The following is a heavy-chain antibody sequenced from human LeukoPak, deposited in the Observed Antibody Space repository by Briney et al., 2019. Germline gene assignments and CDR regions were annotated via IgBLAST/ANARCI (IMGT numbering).Heavy chain of an antibody. CDR1: GYTFTSYG. Sequence: ASVKVSCKASGYTFTSYGISWVRQAPGQGLEWMGWISAYNGNTNYAQKLQGRVTMTTDTSTSTAYMELRSLRSDDTAVYYCARGLAVAGNVVWFDPWGQGTLVTVSS. D-gene: IGHD6-19*01. CDR2: ISAYNGNT. V-gene: IGHV1-18*01. J-gene: IGHJ5*02. CDR3: ARGLAVAGNVVWFDP.